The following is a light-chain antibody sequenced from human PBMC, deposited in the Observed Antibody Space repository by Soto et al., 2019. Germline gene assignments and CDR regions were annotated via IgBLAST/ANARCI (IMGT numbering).Light chain of an antibody. J-gene: IGLJ1*01. V-gene: IGLV1-40*01. CDR1: SSNIGSVYN. CDR3: QSYDSSLSAYV. Sequence: QSVLTQPPSVSGAPGQRVTISCTGSSSNIGSVYNVHWYQQLPGTAPKLLIYGNINRPSGVPDRFSGSKSGTSASLAITGLQADDEADYYCQSYDSSLSAYVFGTGTKLTVL. CDR2: GNI.